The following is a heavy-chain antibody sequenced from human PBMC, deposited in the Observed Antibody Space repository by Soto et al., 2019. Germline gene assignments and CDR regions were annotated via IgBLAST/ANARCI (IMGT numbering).Heavy chain of an antibody. CDR3: ASHCGGDCYSRSPPYYYYGMDV. CDR2: IIPIFGTA. CDR1: GGTFSSYA. J-gene: IGHJ6*02. Sequence: QVQLVQSGAEVKKPGSSVKVSCKASGGTFSSYAISWVRQAPGQGLEWMGGIIPIFGTADYAQKFQGRVTITADESTSTADMELSRLRSEDTAVYYCASHCGGDCYSRSPPYYYYGMDVWGQGTTVTVSS. D-gene: IGHD2-21*02. V-gene: IGHV1-69*12.